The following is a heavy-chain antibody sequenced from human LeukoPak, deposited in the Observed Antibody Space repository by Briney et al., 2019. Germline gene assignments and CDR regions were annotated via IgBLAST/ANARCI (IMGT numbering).Heavy chain of an antibody. Sequence: ASVKVSCKASGYTFSSYGITWVRQAPGQGLEWMGWISTYNGNTNYAQNLQGRVTMTTDTSTTTAYMEVRSLRSDDTAVYYCARVVYENDFWSGYPHMDVWGKGTTVTVSS. D-gene: IGHD3-3*01. CDR3: ARVVYENDFWSGYPHMDV. J-gene: IGHJ6*03. CDR1: GYTFSSYG. CDR2: ISTYNGNT. V-gene: IGHV1-18*01.